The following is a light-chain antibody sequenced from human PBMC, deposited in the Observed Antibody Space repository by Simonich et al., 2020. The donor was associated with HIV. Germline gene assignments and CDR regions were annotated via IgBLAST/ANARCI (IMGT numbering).Light chain of an antibody. J-gene: IGLJ3*02. V-gene: IGLV2-14*03. CDR2: DVS. CDR1: SSNIGVNNY. CDR3: SSYTSSSTVV. Sequence: QSALTQPASVSGSPGQSITISCTGTSSNIGVNNYVSCYQQYPGKTPKLMIYDVSNRPSGVSNRFSGSKSGNTASLTISGLQAEDEADYYCSSYTSSSTVVFGGETKLTVL.